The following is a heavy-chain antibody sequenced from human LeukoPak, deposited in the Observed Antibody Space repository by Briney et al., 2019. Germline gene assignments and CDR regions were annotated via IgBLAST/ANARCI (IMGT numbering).Heavy chain of an antibody. D-gene: IGHD3-22*01. CDR3: AKATPRYYYDSSGYYYGLDY. CDR2: ISGSGGST. J-gene: IGHJ4*02. CDR1: GFTFSSYA. Sequence: GGSLRLSCAASGFTFSSYAMSWVRQAPGNGLEWVSAISGSGGSTYYADSVKGRFTISRDNSKNTLYLQMNSLRAEDTAVYYCAKATPRYYYDSSGYYYGLDYWGQGTLVTVSS. V-gene: IGHV3-23*01.